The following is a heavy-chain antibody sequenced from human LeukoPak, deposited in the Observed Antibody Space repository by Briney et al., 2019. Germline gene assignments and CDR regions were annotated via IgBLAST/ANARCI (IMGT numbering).Heavy chain of an antibody. D-gene: IGHD3-22*01. Sequence: QPGRSLRLSCTVSGFTFDDYAMHWARHTPGKGLEWVAGITWNRDNIGYGDSVKGRVTISRDNVKNVLYLQMNSLRPEDTALYYCAKDLSSAITSALVLDVWGQGTTVTVS. CDR3: AKDLSSAITSALVLDV. CDR2: ITWNRDNI. CDR1: GFTFDDYA. J-gene: IGHJ6*02. V-gene: IGHV3-9*01.